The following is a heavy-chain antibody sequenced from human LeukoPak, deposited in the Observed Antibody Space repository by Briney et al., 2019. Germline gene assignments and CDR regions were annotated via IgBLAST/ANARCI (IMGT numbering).Heavy chain of an antibody. CDR1: GGSFSGYY. D-gene: IGHD3-22*01. V-gene: IGHV4-34*01. CDR3: ARVGYYDSSGSNGDY. Sequence: SETLSLTCAVYGGSFSGYYWSWIRQPPGKGLEWIGGINHSGSTNYNPSLKSRVTISVDTSKNQFSLKLSSVTAADTAVYYCARVGYYDSSGSNGDYWGQGTLVTVSS. J-gene: IGHJ4*02. CDR2: INHSGST.